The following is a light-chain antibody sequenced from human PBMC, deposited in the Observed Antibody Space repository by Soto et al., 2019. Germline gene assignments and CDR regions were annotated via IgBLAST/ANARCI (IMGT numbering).Light chain of an antibody. CDR3: EQYGSSGT. CDR2: GAY. J-gene: IGKJ1*01. V-gene: IGKV3-20*01. CDR1: RSASSY. Sequence: TLSRATRYLSLGESATLSCTATRSASSYIAWHQKKPDQATRLLIYGAYSKATGIPDRFSGRGSGTDFPPTSSMQQEEDSAVYCCEQYGSSGTFGQGTKVDIK.